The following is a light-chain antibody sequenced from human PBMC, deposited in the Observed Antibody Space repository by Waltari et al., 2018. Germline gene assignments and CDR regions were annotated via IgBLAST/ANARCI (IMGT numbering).Light chain of an antibody. V-gene: IGKV3D-15*01. J-gene: IGKJ4*01. CDR1: QSVSSN. CDR3: QQYNNWPPELT. Sequence: DIVMTQSPATLSVSPGERATLSCRASQSVSSNLAWYQQQPGQAPRLLIYGASTRATGIPARFSGSGSGTEFTLTISSLQSEDFAVYYCQQYNNWPPELTFGGGTKVEIK. CDR2: GAS.